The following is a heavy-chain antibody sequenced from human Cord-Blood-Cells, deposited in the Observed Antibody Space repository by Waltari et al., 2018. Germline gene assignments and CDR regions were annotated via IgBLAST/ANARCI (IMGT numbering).Heavy chain of an antibody. Sequence: QLQLQESGPGLVKPSETLSLTCTVSGGSISSSSYYLGWIRQPPGKGLEWIGSIYYSGSTYYNPSLKSRVTISVDTSKNQFSLKLSSVTAADTTVYYCARRRYSSSWYDYWGQGTLVTVSS. J-gene: IGHJ4*02. V-gene: IGHV4-39*01. CDR3: ARRRYSSSWYDY. CDR1: GGSISSSSYY. CDR2: IYYSGST. D-gene: IGHD6-13*01.